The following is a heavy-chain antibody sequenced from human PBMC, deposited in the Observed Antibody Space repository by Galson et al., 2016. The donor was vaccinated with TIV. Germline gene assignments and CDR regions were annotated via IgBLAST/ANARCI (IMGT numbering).Heavy chain of an antibody. Sequence: SLRLSCAASGFTFSNYVMGWVRQAPGKGLEWVSSISDTGISRYYADSVKGRFTISRDNSRNMLYLQMNSLRAEDTALYFCAKFAMLGKIAIHFDYWGQGTLLTASS. CDR3: AKFAMLGKIAIHFDY. CDR1: GFTFSNYV. D-gene: IGHD2-2*02. CDR2: ISDTGISR. J-gene: IGHJ4*02. V-gene: IGHV3-23*01.